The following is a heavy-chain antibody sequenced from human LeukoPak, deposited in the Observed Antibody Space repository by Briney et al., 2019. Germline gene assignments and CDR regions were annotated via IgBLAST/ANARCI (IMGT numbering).Heavy chain of an antibody. Sequence: ASVKVSCKASGYTFSNFGISWVRQAPGQGLEWMGWISAYNGNTNYAQRLQGRVTMTTDTSTSTAYMELRSLRSDDTAVYYCARDRDYGDYNTQDLFVYWGQGTLVTVSS. D-gene: IGHD4-17*01. J-gene: IGHJ4*02. V-gene: IGHV1-18*01. CDR3: ARDRDYGDYNTQDLFVY. CDR2: ISAYNGNT. CDR1: GYTFSNFG.